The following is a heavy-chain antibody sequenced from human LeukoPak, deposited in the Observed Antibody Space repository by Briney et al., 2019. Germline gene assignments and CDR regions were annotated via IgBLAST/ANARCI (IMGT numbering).Heavy chain of an antibody. CDR3: ARYQWLEAFDI. CDR1: GGSINSDY. Sequence: TSETLSLTCSVSGGSINSDYWSWIRQPPGKGLEWIGYIYYSGSTNYNPSLKSRVTISVDTSKNQFSLKLSSVTAADTAVYYCARYQWLEAFDIWGQGTMVTVSP. CDR2: IYYSGST. V-gene: IGHV4-59*01. D-gene: IGHD6-19*01. J-gene: IGHJ3*02.